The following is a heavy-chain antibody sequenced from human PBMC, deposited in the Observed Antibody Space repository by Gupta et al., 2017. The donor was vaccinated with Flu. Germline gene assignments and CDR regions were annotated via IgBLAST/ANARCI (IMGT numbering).Heavy chain of an antibody. D-gene: IGHD6-6*01. V-gene: IGHV1-2*02. CDR1: GYTFTGYY. J-gene: IGHJ6*02. CDR3: ARGWAQDSSAWWRGMDV. CDR2: INPNSGGT. Sequence: QVQLVQSGAEVKKPGASVKVSCKASGYTFTGYYMHWVRQAPGQGLEWMGWINPNSGGTNYEQKVQGRVTMTRDTSISTAYMEMSRLRSDDTAVEYCARGWAQDSSAWWRGMDVWGQGTTVTVSS.